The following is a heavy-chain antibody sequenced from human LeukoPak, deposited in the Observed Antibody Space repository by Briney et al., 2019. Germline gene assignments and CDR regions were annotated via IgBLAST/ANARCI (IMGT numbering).Heavy chain of an antibody. CDR2: IIPIFGTA. CDR1: GGTFSSYA. J-gene: IGHJ6*02. CDR3: ARDLAYSSSSFGYYYGMDV. V-gene: IGHV1-69*01. Sequence: SVKVSCKASGGTFSSYAISWVRQAPGQGLEWMGGIIPIFGTANYAQKFQGRVTITADESTSTAYMELSSLRSEDTAVYYCARDLAYSSSSFGYYYGMDVWGQGTTVTVSS. D-gene: IGHD6-6*01.